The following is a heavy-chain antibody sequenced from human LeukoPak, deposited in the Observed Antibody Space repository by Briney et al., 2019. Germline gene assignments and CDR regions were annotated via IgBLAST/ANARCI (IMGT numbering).Heavy chain of an antibody. Sequence: GRSLRLSCAASGFTYSSHWMSWVRQAPGKGLEWVANKNQEGREKYYADSVKGRFTISRDNAKNSLYLQMNSLRAEDTAVYYCARIRRGWSQNWDYWGQGTLVTVSS. CDR1: GFTYSSHW. CDR2: KNQEGREK. J-gene: IGHJ4*02. D-gene: IGHD6-19*01. V-gene: IGHV3-7*01. CDR3: ARIRRGWSQNWDY.